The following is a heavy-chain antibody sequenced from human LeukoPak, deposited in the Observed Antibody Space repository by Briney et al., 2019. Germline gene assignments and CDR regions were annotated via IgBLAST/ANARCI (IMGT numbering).Heavy chain of an antibody. Sequence: ASVKVSCKASGYTFTGYYMHWVRQAPGQGLEWMGWINPNSGGTNYAQKFQGRVTMTRDTSISTAYMELSRLRSDDTAVYYCARANFGYCSGGSCYTYFDYWGQGTLVTVSS. V-gene: IGHV1-2*02. CDR3: ARANFGYCSGGSCYTYFDY. CDR2: INPNSGGT. CDR1: GYTFTGYY. J-gene: IGHJ4*02. D-gene: IGHD2-15*01.